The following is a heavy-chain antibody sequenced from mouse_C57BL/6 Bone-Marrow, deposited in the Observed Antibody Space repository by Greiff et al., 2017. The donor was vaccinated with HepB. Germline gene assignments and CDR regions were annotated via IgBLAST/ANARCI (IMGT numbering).Heavy chain of an antibody. CDR2: IDPSDSYT. J-gene: IGHJ4*01. D-gene: IGHD2-5*01. V-gene: IGHV1-69*01. CDR3: AREAYYSNYYAMDY. Sequence: QVQLQQPGAELVIPGASVKLSCKASGYTFTSYWMHWVKQRPGQGLEWIGEIDPSDSYTNYNQKFKGKSTLTVDKSSSTAYMQLSSLTSEDSAVYYCAREAYYSNYYAMDYWGQGTSVTVSS. CDR1: GYTFTSYW.